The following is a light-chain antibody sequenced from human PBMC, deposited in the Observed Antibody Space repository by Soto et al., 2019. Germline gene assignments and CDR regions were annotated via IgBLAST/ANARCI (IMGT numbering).Light chain of an antibody. J-gene: IGKJ5*01. CDR2: GAS. Sequence: DIQLTHATSSLSASFVDRVTTPCKASQTITTYLSWFQQKPGKAPKLLVYGASSLQSGVPSRFSGSGSGTEFTLTISSLQYEDFATYYCQQSYTTPITFGQGTRLEIK. CDR3: QQSYTTPIT. V-gene: IGKV1-39*01. CDR1: QTITTY.